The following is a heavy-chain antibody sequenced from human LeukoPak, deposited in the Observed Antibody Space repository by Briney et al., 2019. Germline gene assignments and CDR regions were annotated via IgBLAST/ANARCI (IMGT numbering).Heavy chain of an antibody. J-gene: IGHJ4*02. V-gene: IGHV4-59*01. Sequence: SETLSLTCTVSGGSISSYYWSWIRQPPGKGLEWIGYIYYSGSTNYNPSLKSRVTISVDTSKNQFPLKLSSVTAADTAVYYCARAGDFWSGYEYYFDYWGQGTLVTVSS. CDR3: ARAGDFWSGYEYYFDY. D-gene: IGHD3-3*01. CDR1: GGSISSYY. CDR2: IYYSGST.